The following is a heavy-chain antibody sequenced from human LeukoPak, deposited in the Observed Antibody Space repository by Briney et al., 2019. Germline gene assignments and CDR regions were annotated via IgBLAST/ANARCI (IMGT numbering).Heavy chain of an antibody. D-gene: IGHD7-27*01. CDR3: ARERPGEDTFDI. Sequence: PGGSLRLSCAASGFTGNTNYMSWVRQAPGKGLGWVSFISSSGNTIYYADSVKGRFIISRDNAKNSLYLQMNSLRTEDTAVYYCARERPGEDTFDIWGQGTMVTVSS. CDR1: GFTGNTNY. CDR2: ISSSGNTI. V-gene: IGHV3-11*04. J-gene: IGHJ3*02.